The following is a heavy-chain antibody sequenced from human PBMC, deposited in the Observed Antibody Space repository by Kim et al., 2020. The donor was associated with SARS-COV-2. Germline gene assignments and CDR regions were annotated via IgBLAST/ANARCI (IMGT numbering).Heavy chain of an antibody. V-gene: IGHV3-43*02. CDR1: GFIFHNFA. Sequence: GGSLRLSCAASGFIFHNFAMHWVRQAPGKSLEWVSAIDGNTINSYYADSVKGRFTISRDNSKNSLYLQMNSLRTDDTALYYCAKRGEQQLRTFQYWGRGTLVTVSS. D-gene: IGHD6-13*01. CDR3: AKRGEQQLRTFQY. CDR2: IDGNTINS. J-gene: IGHJ1*01.